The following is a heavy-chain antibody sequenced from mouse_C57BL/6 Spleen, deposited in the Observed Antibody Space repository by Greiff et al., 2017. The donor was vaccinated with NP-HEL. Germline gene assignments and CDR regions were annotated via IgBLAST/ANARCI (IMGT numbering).Heavy chain of an antibody. D-gene: IGHD3-3*01. CDR2: IWRGGST. V-gene: IGHV2-5*01. CDR3: AKKGHWSYAMDY. J-gene: IGHJ4*01. CDR1: GFSLTSYG. Sequence: VMLVESGPGLVQPSQSLSITCTVSGFSLTSYGVHWVRQSPGKGLEWLGVIWRGGSTDYNAAFMSRLSITKDNSKSQVFFKMNSLQADDTAIYYCAKKGHWSYAMDYWGQGTSVTVSS.